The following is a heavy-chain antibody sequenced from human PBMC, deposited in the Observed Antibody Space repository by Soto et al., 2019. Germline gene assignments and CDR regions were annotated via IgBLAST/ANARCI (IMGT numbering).Heavy chain of an antibody. CDR1: GFTVSSNY. J-gene: IGHJ3*02. V-gene: IGHV3-53*01. CDR3: ASYDFWSGYYAFDI. CDR2: IYSGGST. D-gene: IGHD3-3*01. Sequence: GESLRLSCAASGFTVSSNYMSWVRQAPGKGLEWVSVIYSGGSTYYADSVKGRFTISRDNSKNTLYLQMNSLRAEDTAVYYCASYDFWSGYYAFDIWGQGTMVTVSS.